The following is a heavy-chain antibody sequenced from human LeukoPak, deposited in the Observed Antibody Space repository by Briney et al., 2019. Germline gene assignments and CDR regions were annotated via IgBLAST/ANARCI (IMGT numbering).Heavy chain of an antibody. CDR3: ARDHGYYDFWSGPIYFDY. D-gene: IGHD3-3*01. CDR2: INPSGGST. Sequence: GASVKVSCKASGYTFTSYYMHWVRQAPGQGLEWMGIINPSGGSTSYAQKFQGRVTMTRDTSTSTVYMELSSLRSEDTAVYYCARDHGYYDFWSGPIYFDYWGQGTLVTVSS. CDR1: GYTFTSYY. V-gene: IGHV1-46*01. J-gene: IGHJ4*02.